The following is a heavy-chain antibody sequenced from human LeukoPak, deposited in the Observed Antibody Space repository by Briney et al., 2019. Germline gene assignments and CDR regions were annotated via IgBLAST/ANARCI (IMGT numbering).Heavy chain of an antibody. Sequence: GGSLRLSCAASGFTFSSYGMHWVRQAPGKGLEWVAFIRYDGSNKYYADSVKGRFTISKDNSKNTLYLQMNSLRAEDTAVYYCAKEVGYSGYDDFDYWGQGTLVTVSS. CDR3: AKEVGYSGYDDFDY. CDR2: IRYDGSNK. CDR1: GFTFSSYG. D-gene: IGHD5-12*01. J-gene: IGHJ4*02. V-gene: IGHV3-30*02.